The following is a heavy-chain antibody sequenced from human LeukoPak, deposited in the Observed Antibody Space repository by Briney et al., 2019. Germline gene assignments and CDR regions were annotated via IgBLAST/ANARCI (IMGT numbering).Heavy chain of an antibody. CDR3: AREWGHDSSGYYYGY. V-gene: IGHV1-69*01. CDR2: IIPLFGTA. Sequence: ASVKDSCKASGGTFSSYAISWVRQAPGQGLEWMGGIIPLFGTANYAQKFRGRVTITAEESTSTAYMELSSLRSEDTAVYYCAREWGHDSSGYYYGYWGQGTLVAVSS. CDR1: GGTFSSYA. D-gene: IGHD3-22*01. J-gene: IGHJ4*02.